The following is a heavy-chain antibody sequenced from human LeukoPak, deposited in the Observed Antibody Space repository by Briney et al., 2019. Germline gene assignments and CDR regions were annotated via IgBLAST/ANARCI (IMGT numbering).Heavy chain of an antibody. D-gene: IGHD6-19*01. CDR1: GFTVSSNY. Sequence: PGGSLRLSCAASGFTVSSNYMSWVRQAPGKGLEWVSVIYSGGSTYYADSVKGRFTISRDNSKNTLYLQMNSLRAEDTAVYYCARGRGLGELAVASFDSWGQGILVTVSS. J-gene: IGHJ4*02. CDR2: IYSGGST. CDR3: ARGRGLGELAVASFDS. V-gene: IGHV3-66*01.